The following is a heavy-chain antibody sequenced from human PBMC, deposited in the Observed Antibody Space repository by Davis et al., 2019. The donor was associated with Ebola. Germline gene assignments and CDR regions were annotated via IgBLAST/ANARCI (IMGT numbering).Heavy chain of an antibody. Sequence: SVTVSRQASVYTFTRYAMHRARPAPGQRLEWLGWINAGNGNTKYSQKFQGRVTITRDTSASTAYMELSSLRSEDTAVYYCARDSGSYFSWFDPWGQGTLVTVSS. CDR3: ARDSGSYFSWFDP. CDR1: VYTFTRYA. D-gene: IGHD1-26*01. V-gene: IGHV1-3*01. J-gene: IGHJ5*02. CDR2: INAGNGNT.